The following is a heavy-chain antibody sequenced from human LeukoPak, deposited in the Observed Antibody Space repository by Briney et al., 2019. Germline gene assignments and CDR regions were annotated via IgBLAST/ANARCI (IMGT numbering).Heavy chain of an antibody. CDR3: AVGTWELRFDY. CDR2: IYPGDSDT. CDR1: GSPFTSYW. J-gene: IGHJ4*02. D-gene: IGHD1-26*01. Sequence: GESLQISCQGSGSPFTSYWIGWVRQMPGKGLEWMGIIYPGDSDTRYSPSFQGQVTISADKSISTAYLQWSSLKASDTAMYYCAVGTWELRFDYWGQGTLVTVSS. V-gene: IGHV5-51*01.